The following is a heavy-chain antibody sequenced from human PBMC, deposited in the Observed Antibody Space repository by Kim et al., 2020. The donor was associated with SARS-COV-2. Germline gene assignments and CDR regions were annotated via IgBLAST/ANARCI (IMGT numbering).Heavy chain of an antibody. Sequence: SETLSLTCTVSGGSISSYYWSWIRQPPGKGLEWIGYIYYSGSTNYNPSLKSRVTISVDTSKNQFSLKLSSVTAADTAVYYCARHFYYDFWSGYYPNAFDIGGQGTMVSVSS. CDR2: IYYSGST. CDR1: GGSISSYY. D-gene: IGHD3-3*01. CDR3: ARHFYYDFWSGYYPNAFDI. J-gene: IGHJ3*02. V-gene: IGHV4-59*08.